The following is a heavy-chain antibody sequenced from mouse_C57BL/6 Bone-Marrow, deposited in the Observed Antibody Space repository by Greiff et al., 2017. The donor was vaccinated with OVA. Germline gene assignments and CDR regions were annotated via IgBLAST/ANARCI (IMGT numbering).Heavy chain of an antibody. CDR2: INSDGGST. J-gene: IGHJ2*01. CDR3: APNLAFSNLAFFDY. V-gene: IGHV5-2*03. CDR1: EYEFPSHD. D-gene: IGHD1-1*01. Sequence: EVMLVESGGGLVQPGESLKLSCESNEYEFPSHDMSWVRKTPEKRLELVAAINSDGGSTYYPDTMERRFIISRDNTKKTLYLQMSSLRSEDTALYYCAPNLAFSNLAFFDYWGQGTTLTVSS.